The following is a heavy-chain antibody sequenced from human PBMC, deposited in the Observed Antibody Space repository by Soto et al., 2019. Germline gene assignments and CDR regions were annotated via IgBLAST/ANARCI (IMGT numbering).Heavy chain of an antibody. V-gene: IGHV3-48*01. D-gene: IGHD3-3*01. J-gene: IGHJ6*03. CDR3: ARDSSPVVIIYYYYMDV. CDR2: ISSSSSTI. Sequence: EVQLVESGGGLVQPGGSLRLSCAASGFTFSSYSMNWVRQAPGKGLEWVSYISSSSSTIYYADSVKGRFTISSDNAKNSLYLQMNRLRAEDTAVYYCARDSSPVVIIYYYYMDVWGKGTTVTVSS. CDR1: GFTFSSYS.